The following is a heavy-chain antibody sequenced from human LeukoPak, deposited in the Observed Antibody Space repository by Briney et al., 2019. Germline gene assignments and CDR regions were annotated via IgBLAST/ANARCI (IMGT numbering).Heavy chain of an antibody. V-gene: IGHV3-21*01. CDR3: ARWGSSSSGYYYYYMDV. Sequence: GGSLRLSCAASGFTFSSYSMNWVRQAPGKGLEWVSSISSSSSYIYYADSVKGRFTIPRDNAKNSLYLQMNSLRAEDTAVYYCARWGSSSSGYYYYYMDVWGKGTTVTVSS. CDR1: GFTFSSYS. J-gene: IGHJ6*03. CDR2: ISSSSSYI. D-gene: IGHD6-6*01.